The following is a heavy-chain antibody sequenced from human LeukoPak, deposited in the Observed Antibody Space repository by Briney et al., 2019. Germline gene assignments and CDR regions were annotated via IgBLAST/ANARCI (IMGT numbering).Heavy chain of an antibody. CDR1: GWSVNRGSYY. CDR3: ARPYGAAGLD. CDR2: IYYSGST. J-gene: IGHJ4*02. Sequence: SETLSLTCTISGWSVNRGSYYWSWIRQPPGKGLEWIGSIYYSGSTYYNPSLKSRVTISVDTSKNQFSLKLSSVTAADTAVYYCARPYGAAGLDWGQGTLVTVSS. V-gene: IGHV4-39*01. D-gene: IGHD4-17*01.